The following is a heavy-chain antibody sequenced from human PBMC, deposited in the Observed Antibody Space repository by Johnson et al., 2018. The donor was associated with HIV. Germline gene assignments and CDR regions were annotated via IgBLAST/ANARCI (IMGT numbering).Heavy chain of an antibody. Sequence: VQLVESGGGLVQPGGSLRLSCAASGFTFSTYWMSWVRQAPGKGLEWVANIKQDGSEKYYVDSVKGRFTISRDNAKNSLYVQMSSLRAEDTAVYFCAGENLPGIAVYEGAFDIWGQGTMVTVSS. CDR2: IKQDGSEK. V-gene: IGHV3-7*01. CDR1: GFTFSTYW. CDR3: AGENLPGIAVYEGAFDI. J-gene: IGHJ3*02. D-gene: IGHD6-19*01.